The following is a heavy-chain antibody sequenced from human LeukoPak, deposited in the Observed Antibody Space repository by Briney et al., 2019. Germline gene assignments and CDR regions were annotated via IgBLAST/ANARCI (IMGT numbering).Heavy chain of an antibody. V-gene: IGHV5-51*01. CDR3: ARVLAGANYFDY. CDR1: GYTFTSYW. CDR2: IYPADSDT. Sequence: GESLQISSKASGYTFTSYWIGWVRQMPGRGPEWMGFIYPADSDTRYSPPFQGQVTISADKSISTAYLQWSSLKASDTAMYYCARVLAGANYFDYWGQGTLVTVSS. J-gene: IGHJ4*02.